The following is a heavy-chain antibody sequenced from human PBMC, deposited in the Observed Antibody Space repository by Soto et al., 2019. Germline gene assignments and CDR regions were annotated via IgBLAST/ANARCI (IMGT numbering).Heavy chain of an antibody. D-gene: IGHD6-19*01. V-gene: IGHV3-48*02. CDR2: ISSSSSTI. J-gene: IGHJ4*02. CDR1: GFTFSRYG. CDR3: AKGGRQWLVTSDFNY. Sequence: PGGSLRLSCAASGFTFSRYGMNWVRQAPGKGLEWVAYISSSSSTIYYADSVKGRFTISRDNAKNSLYLQMNSLRDEDTAVYYCAKGGRQWLVTSDFNYWGQGALVTVSS.